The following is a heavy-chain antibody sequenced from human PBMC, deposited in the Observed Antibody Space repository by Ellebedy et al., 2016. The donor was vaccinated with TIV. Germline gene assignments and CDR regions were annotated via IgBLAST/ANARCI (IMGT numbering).Heavy chain of an antibody. CDR3: ARESSGYDN. CDR1: GFTFSSYS. J-gene: IGHJ4*02. D-gene: IGHD5-12*01. V-gene: IGHV3-48*04. CDR2: ISSSSSTI. Sequence: GGSLRLXXAASGFTFSSYSMNWVRQAPGKGLEWVSYISSSSSTIYYADSVKGRFTISRDNAKNSLYLQMNSLRAEDTAVYYCARESSGYDNWGQGTLVTVSS.